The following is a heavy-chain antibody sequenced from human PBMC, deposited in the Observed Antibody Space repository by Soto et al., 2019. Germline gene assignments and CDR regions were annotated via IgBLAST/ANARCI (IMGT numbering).Heavy chain of an antibody. CDR2: ISYDGSNK. CDR3: AKDGEGSRGQVKYYFDY. CDR1: GFTFSSYA. D-gene: IGHD7-27*01. V-gene: IGHV3-30-3*01. J-gene: IGHJ4*02. Sequence: QVQLVESGGGVVQPGRSLRLSCAASGFTFSSYAMHWVRQAPGKGLEWVAVISYDGSNKYYADSVKGRFTISRDNSKNTLYLQMNSLRAEDTAVYYCAKDGEGSRGQVKYYFDYWGQGTLVTVSS.